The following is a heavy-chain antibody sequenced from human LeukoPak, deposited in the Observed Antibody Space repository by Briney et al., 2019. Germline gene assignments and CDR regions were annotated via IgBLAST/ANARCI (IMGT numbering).Heavy chain of an antibody. CDR2: ISHDGNSK. V-gene: IGHV3-30*18. CDR1: GFTLSTCG. CDR3: AKDLYDNDRYNYFDP. J-gene: IGHJ5*02. Sequence: GGSLRLSCAASGFTLSTCGMHWVRQAPGKGLEWVAMISHDGNSKQYADFAKGRFTISRDNSKNTLYLEMNSLRTEDTAVYHCAKDLYDNDRYNYFDPWGQGALVTVSS. D-gene: IGHD5-24*01.